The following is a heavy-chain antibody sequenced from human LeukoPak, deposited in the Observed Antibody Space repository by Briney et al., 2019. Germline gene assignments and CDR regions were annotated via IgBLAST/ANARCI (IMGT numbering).Heavy chain of an antibody. CDR1: GFTFSSYA. CDR2: ISGSGGST. Sequence: GGSLRLSCAASGFTFSSYAMSWVRQAPGKGLEWVPAISGSGGSTYYADSVKGRFTISRDNSKNTLYLQMNSLRAEDTAVYYCAKQRIVDYYGSGSYYNAYYFDYWGQGTLVTVSS. D-gene: IGHD3-10*01. V-gene: IGHV3-23*01. CDR3: AKQRIVDYYGSGSYYNAYYFDY. J-gene: IGHJ4*02.